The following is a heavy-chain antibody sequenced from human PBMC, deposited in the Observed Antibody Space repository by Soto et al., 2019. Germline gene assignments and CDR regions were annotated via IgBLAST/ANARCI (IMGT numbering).Heavy chain of an antibody. J-gene: IGHJ5*02. V-gene: IGHV4-34*01. CDR3: ARTLDGSVRLGEWCSYMRFDP. CDR1: GDSMIGFA. CDR2: INFKGTP. Sequence: LETMSVTCGVVGDSMIGFAWYWICKHTGTCLALIGEINFKGTPNYHPSLRTRVCMSVDTSKSQISLNMSSVTAADTALYFCARTLDGSVRLGEWCSYMRFDPWGPGTLVTFS. D-gene: IGHD2-15*01.